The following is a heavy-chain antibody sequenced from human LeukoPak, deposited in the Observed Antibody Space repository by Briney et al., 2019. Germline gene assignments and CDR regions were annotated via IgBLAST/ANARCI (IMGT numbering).Heavy chain of an antibody. D-gene: IGHD3-10*01. Sequence: SETLSLTCTVSTGSISSYYCSWIRQPAGQGLEYIGRIYSSGSTNYSPSLKSRVTMSVGTSKNQFSLKLTSVTAADTAVYYCARGDIIRGDYNWFDPWGQGILVTVSS. J-gene: IGHJ5*02. CDR1: TGSISSYY. CDR2: IYSSGST. V-gene: IGHV4-4*07. CDR3: ARGDIIRGDYNWFDP.